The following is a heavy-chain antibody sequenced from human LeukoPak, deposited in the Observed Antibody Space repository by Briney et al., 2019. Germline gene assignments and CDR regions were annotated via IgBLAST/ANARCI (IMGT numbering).Heavy chain of an antibody. J-gene: IGHJ4*02. D-gene: IGHD2-15*01. CDR3: ARGPRVAASPFDY. CDR2: MNPNSGNT. V-gene: IGHV1-8*03. CDR1: GYTFTSYD. Sequence: ASVKVSCKATGYTFTSYDINWVRQATGQGLEWMGWMNPNSGNTGYAQKFQGRVTITRNTSISTAYMELSSLRSEDTAVYYCARGPRVAASPFDYWGQGTLVSVSS.